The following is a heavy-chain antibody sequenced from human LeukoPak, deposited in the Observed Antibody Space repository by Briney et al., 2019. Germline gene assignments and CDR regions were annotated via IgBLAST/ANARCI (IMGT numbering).Heavy chain of an antibody. J-gene: IGHJ4*02. CDR2: ISGSGGST. Sequence: QSGGSLRISCAASGFTFSSYSMSWVRQAPGKGLEWVSAISGSGGSTYYADSVKGRFTISRDNSKNTLYLQMNSLRAEDTAVYYCAKASRFLEPQIDYWGQGTLVTVSS. D-gene: IGHD3-3*01. CDR1: GFTFSSYS. CDR3: AKASRFLEPQIDY. V-gene: IGHV3-23*01.